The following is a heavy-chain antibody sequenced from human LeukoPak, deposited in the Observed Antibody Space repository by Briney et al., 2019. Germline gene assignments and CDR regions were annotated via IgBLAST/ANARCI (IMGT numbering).Heavy chain of an antibody. CDR1: GFTFSSYG. Sequence: GGSLRLSCAASGFTFSSYGMHWVRQAPGKGLEGVAFIRYDGSNEYYADSVKGRFTISRDNSKNPLYLQMNSLRADDTALYYCAKNEVWWLPGSWGQGTLVTVSS. D-gene: IGHD5-12*01. J-gene: IGHJ5*02. CDR2: IRYDGSNE. V-gene: IGHV3-30*02. CDR3: AKNEVWWLPGS.